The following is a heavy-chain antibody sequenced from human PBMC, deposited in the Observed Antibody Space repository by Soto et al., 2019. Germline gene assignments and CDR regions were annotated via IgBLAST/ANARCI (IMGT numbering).Heavy chain of an antibody. J-gene: IGHJ4*02. CDR1: GFTFSSYA. CDR2: ISGSGVST. D-gene: IGHD6-6*01. Sequence: EVQLLESGGGLVQPGGSLRLSCAASGFTFSSYAMSWVRQAPGKRLEWVSGISGSGVSTYYAASVKCRFTISRDNSKSTRYLQVNSLRAEDTAVYYCAKDRERIATRSIDYWRQGTLVTVSS. CDR3: AKDRERIATRSIDY. V-gene: IGHV3-23*01.